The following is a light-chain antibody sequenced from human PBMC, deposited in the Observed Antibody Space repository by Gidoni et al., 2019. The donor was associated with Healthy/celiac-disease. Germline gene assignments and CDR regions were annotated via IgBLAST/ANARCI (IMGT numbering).Light chain of an antibody. V-gene: IGKV3-11*01. Sequence: IVLTQSPATLSLSPGERATLSCRASQSVSSYLSWYQQKPGQAPRLLIHDASKRATGIPARVSGSGSGTDFTLSISSLEREDFAVYYCQQRSNWSWTFGQXTKVEIK. CDR1: QSVSSY. J-gene: IGKJ1*01. CDR3: QQRSNWSWT. CDR2: DAS.